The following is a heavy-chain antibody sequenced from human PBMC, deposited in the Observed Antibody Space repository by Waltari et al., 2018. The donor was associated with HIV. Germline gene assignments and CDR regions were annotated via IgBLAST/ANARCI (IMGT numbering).Heavy chain of an antibody. V-gene: IGHV3-30-3*01. CDR3: ARVMMIRELLRELDY. Sequence: EWVAVISYDGSNKYYADSVKGRFTISRDNSKNTLYLQMNSLRAEDTAVYYCARVMMIRELLRELDYWGQGTLVTVSS. D-gene: IGHD1-26*01. CDR2: ISYDGSNK. J-gene: IGHJ4*02.